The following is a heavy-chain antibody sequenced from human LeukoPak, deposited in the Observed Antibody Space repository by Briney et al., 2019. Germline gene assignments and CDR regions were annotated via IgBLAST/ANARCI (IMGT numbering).Heavy chain of an antibody. J-gene: IGHJ4*02. Sequence: ASVKVTLKASGYTFTGYYMHWVRLAPGQGLGWMGWINTNSGGTNYAQRFQGRVTMTRETSISTAYMELSRLRSDDTAVYYCARDLVSSGYYGYWGRGTLVTVSS. CDR1: GYTFTGYY. D-gene: IGHD3-22*01. CDR3: ARDLVSSGYYGY. V-gene: IGHV1-2*02. CDR2: INTNSGGT.